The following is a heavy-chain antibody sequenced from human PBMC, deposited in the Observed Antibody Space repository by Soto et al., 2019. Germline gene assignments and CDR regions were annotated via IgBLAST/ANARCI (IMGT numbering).Heavy chain of an antibody. CDR2: INPSGGST. Sequence: GPSVKVSCKASGYTFTSFYFHWVRQAPGQGLEWMGIINPSGGSTSYAQKFQGRVTMTSDTSTSTVYMDLSSLRSEDTAVYYCARQYQVGFYGMDVWGQGTTVTVSS. V-gene: IGHV1-46*01. D-gene: IGHD2-2*01. CDR3: ARQYQVGFYGMDV. CDR1: GYTFTSFY. J-gene: IGHJ6*02.